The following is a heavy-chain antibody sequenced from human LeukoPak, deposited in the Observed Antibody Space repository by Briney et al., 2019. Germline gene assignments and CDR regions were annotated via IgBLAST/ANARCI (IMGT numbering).Heavy chain of an antibody. D-gene: IGHD1-7*01. CDR3: ANFRTGTILVT. V-gene: IGHV4-34*01. J-gene: IGHJ5*02. CDR1: GGSFSGYY. Sequence: NSSETLSLTRAVYGGSFSGYYWSWIRQPPGKGLEWIGEINHSGSTNYNPSLKSRVTISGDTSRTPISLNLNSVTAADTAVYYCANFRTGTILVTWGQGILVTVSS. CDR2: INHSGST.